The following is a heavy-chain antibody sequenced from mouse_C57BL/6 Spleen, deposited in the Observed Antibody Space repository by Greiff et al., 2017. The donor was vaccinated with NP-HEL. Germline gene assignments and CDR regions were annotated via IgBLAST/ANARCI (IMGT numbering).Heavy chain of an antibody. CDR3: ARFHDGYYGDY. CDR2: ISDGGSYT. V-gene: IGHV5-4*03. J-gene: IGHJ2*01. CDR1: GFTFSSYA. Sequence: EVKLMESGGGLVKPGGSLKLSCAASGFTFSSYAMSWVRQTPEKRLEWVATISDGGSYTYYPDNVKGRFTISRDNAKNNLYLQMSHLKSEDTAMYYCARFHDGYYGDYWGQGTTLTVSS. D-gene: IGHD2-3*01.